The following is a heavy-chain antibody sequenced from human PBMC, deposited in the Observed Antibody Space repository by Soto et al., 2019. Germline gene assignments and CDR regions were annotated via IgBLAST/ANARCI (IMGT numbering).Heavy chain of an antibody. D-gene: IGHD4-17*01. CDR2: ISAYNGNT. V-gene: IGHV1-18*01. J-gene: IGHJ4*02. Sequence: GASVKVSCKASGYSFTTYGVSWVRQAPGQGLEWMGWISAYNGNTNYAQKLQGRVTMTTDTSTSTAYMELRSLRSEDTAVYYCAIVLVYGDYGRGREFDYWGQGTLVTVSS. CDR3: AIVLVYGDYGRGREFDY. CDR1: GYSFTTYG.